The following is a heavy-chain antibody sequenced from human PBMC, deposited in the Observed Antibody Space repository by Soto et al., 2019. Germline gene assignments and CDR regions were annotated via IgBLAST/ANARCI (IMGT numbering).Heavy chain of an antibody. Sequence: KVSCKASGYLFSSFGISWVRQAPGQGLEWMGWISGYKGNTNYAQKFQGRFTMTTDTSTSTAYMELRSLRSDDTAVYYCAVGLSGDKSCDYWGRGTLVTVSS. CDR1: GYLFSSFG. J-gene: IGHJ4*02. V-gene: IGHV1-18*04. CDR2: ISGYKGNT. CDR3: AVGLSGDKSCDY. D-gene: IGHD1-26*01.